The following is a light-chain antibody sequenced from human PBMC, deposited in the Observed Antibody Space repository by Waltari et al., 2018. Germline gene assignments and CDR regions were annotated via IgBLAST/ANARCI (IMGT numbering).Light chain of an antibody. CDR1: SGHSSNV. Sequence: QLVVTQSPSASASLGASVKSTCTLSSGHSSNVIAWLQQHPERGPRYLMKVNSDGSHSKGDEIPDRFSGSSSGAERYLTISNLQSEDEADYYCQTGGHGTWVFGGGTKLTVL. CDR3: QTGGHGTWV. J-gene: IGLJ3*02. V-gene: IGLV4-69*01. CDR2: VNSDGSH.